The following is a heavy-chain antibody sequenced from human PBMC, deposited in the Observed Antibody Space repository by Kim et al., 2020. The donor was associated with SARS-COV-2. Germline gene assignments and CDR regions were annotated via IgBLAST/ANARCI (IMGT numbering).Heavy chain of an antibody. CDR1: GFTFSSYD. CDR2: IGAAGDT. CDR3: ARSYYYDSYFDY. V-gene: IGHV3-13*04. D-gene: IGHD3-22*01. J-gene: IGHJ4*02. Sequence: GGSLRLSCAASGFTFSSYDMHWVRQGTGKGLEWVSTIGAAGDTSYPGSAKGRFTISRENAKNSLYLQINSLRAGDTAVYYCARSYYYDSYFDYWGQGTLVTVSS.